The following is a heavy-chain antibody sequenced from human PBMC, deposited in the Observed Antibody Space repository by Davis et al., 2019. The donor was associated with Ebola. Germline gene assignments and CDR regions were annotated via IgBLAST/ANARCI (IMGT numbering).Heavy chain of an antibody. Sequence: PGGSLRLSCAASELIVSSNFMSWVRQAPGKGPEWVSALYIGGETYYADSVKGRFTISRDSSKNTLYLQMNGLRAEDTAVDYCARSEGSGDYIYWFGPWGQGTLVTVS. V-gene: IGHV3-53*01. J-gene: IGHJ5*02. CDR2: LYIGGET. CDR1: ELIVSSNF. D-gene: IGHD3-3*01. CDR3: ARSEGSGDYIYWFGP.